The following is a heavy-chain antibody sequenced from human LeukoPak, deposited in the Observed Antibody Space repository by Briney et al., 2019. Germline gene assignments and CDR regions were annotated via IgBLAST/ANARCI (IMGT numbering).Heavy chain of an antibody. CDR1: GGTFSSYA. CDR3: AASGVGDPGVY. V-gene: IGHV1-69*04. Sequence: RAASVKVSCKASGGTFSSYAISWVRQAPGQGLEWMGRIIPILGIANYAQKFQGRVTITADKSTSTAYMELSSLRSEDTAVYYCAASGVGDPGVYWGQGTLVTVSS. J-gene: IGHJ4*02. CDR2: IIPILGIA. D-gene: IGHD2-21*02.